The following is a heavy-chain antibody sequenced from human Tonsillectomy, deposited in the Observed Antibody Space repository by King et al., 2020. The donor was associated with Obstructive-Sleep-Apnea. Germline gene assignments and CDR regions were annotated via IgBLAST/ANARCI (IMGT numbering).Heavy chain of an antibody. CDR2: IHYSGST. CDR3: ARDSFSSSWYLFYFDY. D-gene: IGHD6-13*01. J-gene: IGHJ4*01. Sequence: QLQESGPGLVKPSETLSLTCSVSGGAIRSNSYYWGWIRQPPGKGLEWIGNIHYSGSTYYNPSLKSRVTISVDTSKNQFSLKLSSVTAADTAVYYCARDSFSSSWYLFYFDYWGHGILVTVSS. V-gene: IGHV4-39*07. CDR1: GGAIRSNSYY.